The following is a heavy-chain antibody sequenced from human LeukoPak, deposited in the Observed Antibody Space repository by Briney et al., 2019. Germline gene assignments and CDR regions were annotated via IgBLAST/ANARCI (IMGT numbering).Heavy chain of an antibody. CDR2: IIPIFGTA. V-gene: IGHV1-69*05. CDR1: GGTFSSYA. J-gene: IGHJ4*02. CDR3: ARSESSLSEMATIGPLNFDY. D-gene: IGHD5-24*01. Sequence: SVKVSCXASGGTFSSYAISWVRQAHGQGLEWMGGIIPIFGTANYAQKFQGRVTITTDESTSTAYMELSSLRSEDTAVYYCARSESSLSEMATIGPLNFDYWGQGTLVTVSS.